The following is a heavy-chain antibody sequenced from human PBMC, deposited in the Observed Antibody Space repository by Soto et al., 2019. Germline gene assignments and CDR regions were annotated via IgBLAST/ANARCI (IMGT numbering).Heavy chain of an antibody. CDR3: AKATYSSGWFDY. CDR2: ISGSGGST. J-gene: IGHJ4*02. Sequence: GSLRLSCAASGFTFSSYAMSWVRQAPGKGLEWVSAISGSGGSTYYADSVKGRFTISRDNSKNTLYLQMNSLRAEDTAVYYCAKATYSSGWFDYWSQGTLVTVSS. CDR1: GFTFSSYA. D-gene: IGHD6-19*01. V-gene: IGHV3-23*01.